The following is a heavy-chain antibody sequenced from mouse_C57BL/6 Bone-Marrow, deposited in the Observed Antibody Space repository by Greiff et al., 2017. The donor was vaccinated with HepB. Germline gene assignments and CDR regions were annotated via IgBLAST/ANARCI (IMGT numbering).Heavy chain of an antibody. J-gene: IGHJ1*03. CDR3: AREGGYDYHWYFDV. CDR2: ISDGGSYT. V-gene: IGHV5-4*01. Sequence: DVMLVESGGGLVKPGGSLKLSCAASGFTFSSYAMSWVRQTPEKRLEWVATISDGGSYTYYPDNVKGRFTISRDNAKNNLYLQMSHLKSEDTAMYYCAREGGYDYHWYFDVWGTGTTVTVSS. D-gene: IGHD2-4*01. CDR1: GFTFSSYA.